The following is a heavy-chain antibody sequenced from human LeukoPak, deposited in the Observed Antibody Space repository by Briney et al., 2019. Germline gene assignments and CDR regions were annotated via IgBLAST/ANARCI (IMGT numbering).Heavy chain of an antibody. D-gene: IGHD1-26*01. J-gene: IGHJ4*02. Sequence: GGSLRLSCAASGFTFDDYGMSWVRQAPGKGLEWVSGINWNGGSTGYADSVKGRFTISRDNAKNSLYLQMNSLRAEDTAMYYCARDAGAGWELLGRNDYWGQGTLVTVSS. CDR2: INWNGGST. CDR3: ARDAGAGWELLGRNDY. CDR1: GFTFDDYG. V-gene: IGHV3-20*04.